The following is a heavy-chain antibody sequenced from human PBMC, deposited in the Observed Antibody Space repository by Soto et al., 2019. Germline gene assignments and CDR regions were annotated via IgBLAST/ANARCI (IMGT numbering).Heavy chain of an antibody. J-gene: IGHJ6*02. CDR1: GGTFSNSA. CDR2: IMPIFRSP. D-gene: IGHD5-12*01. Sequence: QVQLEQSGAEVKQPGSSVRVSCRASGGTFSNSAISWVRQAPGQGLEWMGGIMPIFRSPDYAQKFQGRVTVSADESTSTAYMELKGLRSDDTAVYYCARDKDRLQLGGNYYYILDVWGQGTTVTVSS. V-gene: IGHV1-69*12. CDR3: ARDKDRLQLGGNYYYILDV.